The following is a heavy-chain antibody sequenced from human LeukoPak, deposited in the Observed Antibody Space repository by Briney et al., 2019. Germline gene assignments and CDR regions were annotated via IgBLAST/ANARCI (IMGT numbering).Heavy chain of an antibody. CDR1: GFIFGSYW. Sequence: PGGSLRLSCAGTGFIFGSYWMSWVRQAPGKGLEWVANIKQDGSEKYYLDSVKGRFTISRDNAKDSLYLQMNSLRAEDTAVYYCARDHSRDGYNFWGQGTLVTVSS. CDR2: IKQDGSEK. D-gene: IGHD5-24*01. V-gene: IGHV3-7*01. J-gene: IGHJ4*02. CDR3: ARDHSRDGYNF.